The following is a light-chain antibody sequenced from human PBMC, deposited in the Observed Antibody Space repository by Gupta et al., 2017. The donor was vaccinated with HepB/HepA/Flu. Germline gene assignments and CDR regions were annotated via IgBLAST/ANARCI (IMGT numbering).Light chain of an antibody. Sequence: IVLTSSSASLSLSPGERATLSCRASQSVSSYLAWYQQKPGQAPRLLIYDASNRATGIPARFSGSGSGTDFTLTISSLEPEDFAVYYCQQRSNWPLTFGGGTKVEIK. J-gene: IGKJ4*01. CDR3: QQRSNWPLT. CDR2: DAS. V-gene: IGKV3-11*01. CDR1: QSVSSY.